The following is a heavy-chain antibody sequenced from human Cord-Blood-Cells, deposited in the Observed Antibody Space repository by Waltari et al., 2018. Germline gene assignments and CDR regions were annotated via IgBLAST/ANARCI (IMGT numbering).Heavy chain of an antibody. Sequence: QVQLVESGGGVVQPGRSLRLSCAASGFTFSSYAMHWVRRPPGKGLEWVAVISYDGSNKYYADSVKGRFTISRDNSKNTLYLQMNSLRAEDTAVYYCARDEITMVRGVMGYWGQGTLVTVSS. V-gene: IGHV3-30*04. CDR1: GFTFSSYA. CDR2: ISYDGSNK. CDR3: ARDEITMVRGVMGY. J-gene: IGHJ4*02. D-gene: IGHD3-10*01.